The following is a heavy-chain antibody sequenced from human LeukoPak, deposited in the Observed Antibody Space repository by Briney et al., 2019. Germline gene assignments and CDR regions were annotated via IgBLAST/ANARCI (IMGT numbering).Heavy chain of an antibody. J-gene: IGHJ2*01. V-gene: IGHV3-20*04. CDR3: AKGKDTLNPYWYLDV. CDR2: INWSGVST. CDR1: GFTFDDYA. Sequence: PGGSLRLSCAASGFTFDDYAMSWVRQAPGKGLEWVSGINWSGVSTDYADSVKGRFTISRDNTKNSLFLQMNSLRAEDTAFYYCAKGKDTLNPYWYLDVWGRGTLVTVSS. D-gene: IGHD2-15*01.